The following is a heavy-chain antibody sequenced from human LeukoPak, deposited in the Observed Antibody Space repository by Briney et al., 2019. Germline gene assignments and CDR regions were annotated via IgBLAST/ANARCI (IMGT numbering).Heavy chain of an antibody. J-gene: IGHJ4*02. CDR1: GFTFHVFD. CDR2: LSGSGIST. D-gene: IGHD5-24*01. Sequence: GGSLRLSCAASGFTFHVFDLTGVRQAPGKGLEWVSALSGSGISTYYADSVKGRFIISRDNSNNTLYLQMNSLRAEDTALYYCAKLSRDYTGYRPHEYLGQGTLVTVSS. V-gene: IGHV3-23*01. CDR3: AKLSRDYTGYRPHEY.